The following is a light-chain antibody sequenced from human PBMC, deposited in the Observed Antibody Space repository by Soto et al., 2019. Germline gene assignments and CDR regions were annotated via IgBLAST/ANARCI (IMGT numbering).Light chain of an antibody. Sequence: DIQMAQSPSTLSASVGDRVTITCRASQGVSIYLAWYQQKLGRVPKLLTYAASTLHSGVPSRFSGSGSGTDFTLTISSLQPEDVATYYCQKYNSAPWTFGQGTKVDIK. CDR3: QKYNSAPWT. CDR2: AAS. V-gene: IGKV1-27*01. J-gene: IGKJ1*01. CDR1: QGVSIY.